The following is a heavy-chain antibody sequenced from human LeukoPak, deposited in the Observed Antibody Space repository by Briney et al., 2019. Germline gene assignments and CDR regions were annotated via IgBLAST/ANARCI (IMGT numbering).Heavy chain of an antibody. V-gene: IGHV3-7*01. CDR3: ANSEWQWLVPGIY. CDR2: IKQDGSEK. CDR1: GFTFSSYW. J-gene: IGHJ4*02. D-gene: IGHD6-19*01. Sequence: GGSLRLSCAASGFTFSSYWMSWVRQAPGKGLEWVANIKQDGSEKYYVDSVKGRFTISRDNSKNTLYLQMNSLRAEDTAVYYCANSEWQWLVPGIYWGQGTLVTVSS.